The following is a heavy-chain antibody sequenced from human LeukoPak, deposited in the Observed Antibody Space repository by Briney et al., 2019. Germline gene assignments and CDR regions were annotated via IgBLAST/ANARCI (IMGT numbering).Heavy chain of an antibody. J-gene: IGHJ4*02. V-gene: IGHV3-23*01. D-gene: IGHD1-1*01. CDR3: ARTGAQPSFDY. CDR1: GFNFSTYA. CDR2: ISGRDGSIT. Sequence: GGSLRLSCAASGFNFSTYAMTWVRQAPGKGLEWVSGISGRDGSITYYTESVKGRFTISRDNSKNTLYLQMNSLRAEDTAVYYCARTGAQPSFDYWGQGTLVTVSS.